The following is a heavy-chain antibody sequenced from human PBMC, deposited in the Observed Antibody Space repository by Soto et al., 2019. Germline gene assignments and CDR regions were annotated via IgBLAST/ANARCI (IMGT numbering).Heavy chain of an antibody. CDR2: ISYDGSNE. CDR3: ARHAASGWFVDY. Sequence: QVQLVESGGGVVQPGRSLRLSCAASGFIFSSYAMHWFRQAPGKGLEWVAIISYDGSNEYYADSVKGRCTISRDNSKNALYVQMNSLRAEDTAVYYCARHAASGWFVDYWGQGTLVNVSS. D-gene: IGHD6-19*01. J-gene: IGHJ4*02. CDR1: GFIFSSYA. V-gene: IGHV3-30-3*01.